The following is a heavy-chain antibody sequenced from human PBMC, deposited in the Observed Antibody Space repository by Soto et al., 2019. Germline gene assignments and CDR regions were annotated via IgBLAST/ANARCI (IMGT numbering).Heavy chain of an antibody. J-gene: IGHJ6*02. CDR3: TRLPRGQDHYENSGYWTYYYVMDV. CDR1: GGTFSSCA. CDR2: IIPMFGTT. D-gene: IGHD3-22*01. V-gene: IGHV1-69*01. Sequence: QVQLVQSGAEVKKPGSSVKVSCKASGGTFSSCAINWVRQAPGQGLEWMGGIIPMFGTTNYAQKFQGRVTITADESTRAANMDLSSLPSEDTTVYYCTRLPRGQDHYENSGYWTYYYVMDVWGQGTTVTVSS.